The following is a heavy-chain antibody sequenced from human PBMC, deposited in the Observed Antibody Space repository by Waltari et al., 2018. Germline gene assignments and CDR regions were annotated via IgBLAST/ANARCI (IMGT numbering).Heavy chain of an antibody. Sequence: QMQLVQSGPEVKKPGTSVKVSCKASGFTFTSSAVQWVRQARGQRLEWIGLSVVGSGNTNYAQKFQERVTITRDMSTSTAYMELSSLRSEDTAVYYCAADLSLPKGPPAEYFQHWGQGTLVTVSS. V-gene: IGHV1-58*01. CDR3: AADLSLPKGPPAEYFQH. CDR2: SVVGSGNT. J-gene: IGHJ1*01. CDR1: GFTFTSSA.